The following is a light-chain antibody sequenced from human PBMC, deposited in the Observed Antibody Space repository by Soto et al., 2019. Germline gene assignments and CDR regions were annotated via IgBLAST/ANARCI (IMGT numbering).Light chain of an antibody. Sequence: DIQMTQSPSSLSASVGDRVTITCRASQGISNYLAWYQQKPGKVPKLLIYAASTLQSGVPSRFSGSGSGTDFTLTIYSLQPEDVATYYCKKYNSAPPWTFGQGTKVEIK. CDR3: KKYNSAPPWT. CDR1: QGISNY. CDR2: AAS. V-gene: IGKV1-27*01. J-gene: IGKJ1*01.